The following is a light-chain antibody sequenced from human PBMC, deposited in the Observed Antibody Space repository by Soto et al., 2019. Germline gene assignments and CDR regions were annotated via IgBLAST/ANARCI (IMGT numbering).Light chain of an antibody. Sequence: DLQMTQSPSTLSASVGDRVTITCRASQSISSWLAWYQQKPGKAPKLLIYKASSLESGVPSRFSGSGSGTEFPLTISSLQPDDFATYYCQQYNIYPWTFGQGTKGEIK. J-gene: IGKJ1*01. CDR3: QQYNIYPWT. CDR1: QSISSW. CDR2: KAS. V-gene: IGKV1-5*03.